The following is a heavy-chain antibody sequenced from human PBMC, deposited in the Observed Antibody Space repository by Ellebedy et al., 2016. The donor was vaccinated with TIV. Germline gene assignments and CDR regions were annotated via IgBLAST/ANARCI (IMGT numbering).Heavy chain of an antibody. CDR3: ARGVLSGY. J-gene: IGHJ4*02. Sequence: SLKISCAASGFIFSDYAMHWVRQAPGKGPEWVSGIALDSGNRGYAESVRGRFIISRDNSKNTVYLQMNSLRAEDTAVYYCARGVLSGYWGQGTLVTVSS. V-gene: IGHV3-9*01. CDR2: IALDSGNR. D-gene: IGHD2/OR15-2a*01. CDR1: GFIFSDYA.